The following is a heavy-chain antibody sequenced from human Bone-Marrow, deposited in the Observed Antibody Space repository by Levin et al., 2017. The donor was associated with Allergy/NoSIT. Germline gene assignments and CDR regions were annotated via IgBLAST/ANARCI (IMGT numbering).Heavy chain of an antibody. D-gene: IGHD1-26*01. V-gene: IGHV3-53*01. CDR1: GFTVSSNY. J-gene: IGHJ4*02. CDR3: ARAKSEWELLELGY. Sequence: PGGSLRLSCAASGFTVSSNYMSWVRQAPGKGLEWVSVIYSGGSTYYADSVKGRFTISRDNSKNTLYLQMNSLRAEDTAVYYCARAKSEWELLELGYWGQGTLVTVSS. CDR2: IYSGGST.